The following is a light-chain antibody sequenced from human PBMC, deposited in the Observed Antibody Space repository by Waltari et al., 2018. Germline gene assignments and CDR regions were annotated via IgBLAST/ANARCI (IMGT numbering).Light chain of an antibody. J-gene: IGKJ1*01. Sequence: EIVLTQSPATVSLSPGERVTLSCRASQSISTSLAWYQQKPGQAPRLLIYSAYNGATGLPARFSGSGSGTDFTLTISSLEPEVSAVYYCQQRSSWPRTFGQGTKVEIK. CDR1: QSISTS. CDR3: QQRSSWPRT. CDR2: SAY. V-gene: IGKV3-11*01.